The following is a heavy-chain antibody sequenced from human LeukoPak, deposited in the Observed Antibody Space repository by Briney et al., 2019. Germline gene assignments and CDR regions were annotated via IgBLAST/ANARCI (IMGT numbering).Heavy chain of an antibody. Sequence: ASVKVSCKASGYTFTSYEVNWVRQATGQGLEWMGWMNPNSGNTGYGQNFQGRITMTRDTSTSTAYVELSSLRSEDTAVYYCARGRYGSGSYYFDYWGQGTLVTVSS. D-gene: IGHD3-10*01. CDR3: ARGRYGSGSYYFDY. J-gene: IGHJ4*02. CDR2: MNPNSGNT. CDR1: GYTFTSYE. V-gene: IGHV1-8*01.